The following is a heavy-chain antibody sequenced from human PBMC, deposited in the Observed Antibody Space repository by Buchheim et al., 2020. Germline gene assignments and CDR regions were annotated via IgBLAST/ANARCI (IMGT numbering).Heavy chain of an antibody. CDR1: GFTFSSYG. D-gene: IGHD3-22*01. Sequence: QVQLVESGGGVVQPGRSLRLSCAASGFTFSSYGMHWVRQAPGKGLEWVAVISYDGSNKYYADSVKGRFTISRDNSKTTLYLQMNSLRAEDTAVYYCVSSGYYQHLDYWGQGTL. V-gene: IGHV3-30*03. CDR3: VSSGYYQHLDY. CDR2: ISYDGSNK. J-gene: IGHJ4*02.